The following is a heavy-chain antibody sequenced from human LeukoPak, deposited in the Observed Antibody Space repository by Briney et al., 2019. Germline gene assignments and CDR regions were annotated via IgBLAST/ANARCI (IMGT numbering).Heavy chain of an antibody. CDR1: DYSISSGYGYY. D-gene: IGHD3-9*01. CDR2: IYHSGIT. V-gene: IGHV4-38-2*02. Sequence: TASETLSLTCTVSDYSISSGYGYYWGWIRQPPGKGLEWIGNIYHSGITYYNHFNSSLKSRVTISIDTSKNQFSLKLSSVTAADTAVYYCARGVGLLRYFDNVGGWFDPWGQGTLVTVSS. CDR3: ARGVGLLRYFDNVGGWFDP. J-gene: IGHJ5*02.